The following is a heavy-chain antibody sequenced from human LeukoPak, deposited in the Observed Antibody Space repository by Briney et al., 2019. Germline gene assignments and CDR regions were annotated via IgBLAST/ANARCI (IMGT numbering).Heavy chain of an antibody. CDR1: GFTFSNYW. V-gene: IGHV3-74*01. CDR2: INTDGSTT. J-gene: IGHJ5*02. D-gene: IGHD3-10*01. Sequence: PVGSLRLSCAASGFTFSNYWMHWVRQPPAKGLVWVTHINTDGSTTTYADSVKGRITISRDNTENTLYLQMSTLRVEDTAVYYCAGGGSGSYTNPHHWGQGTLVTVSS. CDR3: AGGGSGSYTNPHH.